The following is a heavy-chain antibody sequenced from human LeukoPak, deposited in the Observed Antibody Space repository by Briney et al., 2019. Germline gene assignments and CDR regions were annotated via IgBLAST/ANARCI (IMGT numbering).Heavy chain of an antibody. CDR3: ARVSLIFGDRHSFDY. J-gene: IGHJ4*02. CDR1: GGSISSGSYY. D-gene: IGHD3-10*01. V-gene: IGHV4-61*02. CDR2: IYTSGST. Sequence: KTSETLSLTCTVSGGSISSGSYYWSWIRQPAGKGLEWIGRIYTSGSTNYNPSLKSRVTISVDTSKNQFSLKLSSVTAADTAVYYCARVSLIFGDRHSFDYWGQGTLVTVSS.